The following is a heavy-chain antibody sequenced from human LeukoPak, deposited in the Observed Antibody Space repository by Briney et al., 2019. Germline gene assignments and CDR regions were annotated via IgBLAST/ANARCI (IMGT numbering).Heavy chain of an antibody. J-gene: IGHJ4*02. V-gene: IGHV4-39*07. Sequence: SETLSLTCTVSNGSISSSSYYWGWIRQPPGKGLEWIGSVYYSGSTYYNPSLKSRVTISVDTFKSQFSLKVTSVTAADTAVYYCARDVGDGYNQFDYWGQGTLVTVSS. CDR3: ARDVGDGYNQFDY. CDR1: NGSISSSSYY. CDR2: VYYSGST. D-gene: IGHD5-24*01.